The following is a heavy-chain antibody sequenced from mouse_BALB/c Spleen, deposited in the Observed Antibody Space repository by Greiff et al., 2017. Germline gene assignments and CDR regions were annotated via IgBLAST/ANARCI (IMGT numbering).Heavy chain of an antibody. D-gene: IGHD2-14*01. CDR1: GFSLTSYG. J-gene: IGHJ4*01. CDR3: ARKENRYEGYYAMDY. CDR2: LWSGGST. Sequence: VQLQQSGPGLVQPSQSLSITCTVSGFSLTSYGVHWVRQSPGKGLEWLGVLWSGGSTDYNAAFISRLSISKDNSKSQVFFKMNSLQANDTAIYYCARKENRYEGYYAMDYWGQGTSVTVSS. V-gene: IGHV2-2*02.